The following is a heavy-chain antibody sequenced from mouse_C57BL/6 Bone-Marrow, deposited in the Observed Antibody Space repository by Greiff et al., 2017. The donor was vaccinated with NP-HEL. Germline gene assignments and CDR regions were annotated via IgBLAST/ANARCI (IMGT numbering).Heavy chain of an antibody. V-gene: IGHV6-3*01. Sequence: EVKLEESGGGLVQPGGSMKLSCVASGFTFSNYWMNWVRQSPEKGLEWVAQIRLKSDNYATHYAESVKGRFTISRDDSKSSVYLQMNNLRAEDTGIYYCTGPSSGYQLAYWGQGTLVTVSA. D-gene: IGHD3-2*02. CDR3: TGPSSGYQLAY. J-gene: IGHJ3*01. CDR2: IRLKSDNYAT. CDR1: GFTFSNYW.